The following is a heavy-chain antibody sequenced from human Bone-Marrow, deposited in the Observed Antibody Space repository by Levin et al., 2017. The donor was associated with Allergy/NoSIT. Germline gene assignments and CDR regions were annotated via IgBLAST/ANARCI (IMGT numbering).Heavy chain of an antibody. CDR2: IKPDGSTK. CDR3: ASAQNWGSSY. J-gene: IGHJ4*02. V-gene: IGHV3-7*01. Sequence: GESLKISCAASELTFSTYWMSWVRQAPGKGLEWVANIKPDGSTKYYVDSVKGRFTISRDNAKNSLFLQMNSLRAEDTAVYYCASAQNWGSSYWGQGTLVTVSS. CDR1: ELTFSTYW. D-gene: IGHD7-27*01.